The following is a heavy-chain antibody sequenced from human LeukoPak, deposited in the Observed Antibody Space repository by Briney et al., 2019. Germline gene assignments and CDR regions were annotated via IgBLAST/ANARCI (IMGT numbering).Heavy chain of an antibody. D-gene: IGHD3-10*01. V-gene: IGHV3-7*01. CDR1: GFNFGSYS. Sequence: GGSLRLSCAASGFNFGSYSMTWVRQAPGKGLEWVANIKQDGSEKYYVDSVKGRFTISRDNAKNSLYLQMNSLRAEDTAVYYCARAFGELARDYWGQGTLVTVSS. CDR2: IKQDGSEK. J-gene: IGHJ4*02. CDR3: ARAFGELARDY.